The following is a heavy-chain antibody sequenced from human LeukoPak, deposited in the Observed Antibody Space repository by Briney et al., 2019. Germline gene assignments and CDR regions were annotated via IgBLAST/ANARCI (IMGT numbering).Heavy chain of an antibody. CDR2: ISSSSSTI. J-gene: IGHJ4*02. CDR1: GFTFSSYS. V-gene: IGHV3-48*01. D-gene: IGHD1/OR15-1a*01. Sequence: GGSLRLSYAASGFTFSSYSMNWVRQAPGKGLEWVSYISSSSSTIYYADSVKGRFTISRDNSKNTLYLQMNSLRAEDTAVYYCAKTAPPNKLNPYFDYWGQGTLVTVSS. CDR3: AKTAPPNKLNPYFDY.